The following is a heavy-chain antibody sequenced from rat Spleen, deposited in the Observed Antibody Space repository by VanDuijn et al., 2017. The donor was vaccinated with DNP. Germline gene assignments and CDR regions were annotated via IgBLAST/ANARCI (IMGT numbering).Heavy chain of an antibody. CDR2: IANSGVNS. J-gene: IGHJ3*01. D-gene: IGHD4-6*01. CDR3: ARPWDLGFAY. V-gene: IGHV5-31*01. Sequence: EVQLVESGGGLVQPGRSLKLSCVASGFTFINYWMTWIRQVPGKGLEWVASIANSGVNSYYPDSVKGRFTISRDNAKSTLYLQMNSLRSEDMATYYCARPWDLGFAYWGQGTLVTVSS. CDR1: GFTFINYW.